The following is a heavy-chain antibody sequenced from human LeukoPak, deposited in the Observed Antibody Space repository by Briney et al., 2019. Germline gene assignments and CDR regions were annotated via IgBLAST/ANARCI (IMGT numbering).Heavy chain of an antibody. J-gene: IGHJ5*02. Sequence: PSETLSLTCAVYGGSFSGYYWSWIRRPPGKGLEWIGEINHSGSTNYNPSLKSRVTISVDTSKNQFSLKLSSVTAADTAVYYCARESRGITMVRGVRPWGQGTLVTVSS. CDR3: ARESRGITMVRGVRP. D-gene: IGHD3-10*01. CDR2: INHSGST. CDR1: GGSFSGYY. V-gene: IGHV4-34*01.